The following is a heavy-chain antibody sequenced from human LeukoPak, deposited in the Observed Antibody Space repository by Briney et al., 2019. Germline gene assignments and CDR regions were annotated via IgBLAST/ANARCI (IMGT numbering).Heavy chain of an antibody. CDR1: GFTFSSYA. CDR3: TRLKDPYDYGDYVFDY. CDR2: IKSKTENYAT. Sequence: GGSLRLSCAASGFTFSSYAIHWVRQAAGKGLEWVGRIKSKTENYATAYAASVKGRFAVSRDDLKNTAYLQMNSLKAEDTAVYYCTRLKDPYDYGDYVFDYWGQGTLVTVSS. J-gene: IGHJ4*02. D-gene: IGHD4-17*01. V-gene: IGHV3-73*01.